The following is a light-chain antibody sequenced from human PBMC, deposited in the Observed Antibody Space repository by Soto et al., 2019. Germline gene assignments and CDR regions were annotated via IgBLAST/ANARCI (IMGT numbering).Light chain of an antibody. V-gene: IGKV3D-15*01. CDR2: DAS. CDR3: QQYNNWPPWT. J-gene: IGKJ1*01. Sequence: EIVMTQSPATLSVSPGERATLSCRASQSIRTDLAWYQQKSAQGPRLLIYDASTRATGIPARFSGSGSRTEFAVTISSLHSEDFAVYYCQQYNNWPPWTFGQGTQVDIK. CDR1: QSIRTD.